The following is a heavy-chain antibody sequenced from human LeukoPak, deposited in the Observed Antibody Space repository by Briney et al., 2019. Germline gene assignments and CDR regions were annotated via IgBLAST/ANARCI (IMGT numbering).Heavy chain of an antibody. Sequence: GGSLRLSCAASGFTFSHYYMSWIRQAPGKGLEWVSYISSSGSTIYYADSVKGRFTISRDNAKNSLYLQMNSLRAEDTAVYYCARPRSSSFWFDPRGQGTLVTVSS. V-gene: IGHV3-11*01. CDR3: ARPRSSSFWFDP. CDR1: GFTFSHYY. CDR2: ISSSGSTI. J-gene: IGHJ5*02. D-gene: IGHD6-13*01.